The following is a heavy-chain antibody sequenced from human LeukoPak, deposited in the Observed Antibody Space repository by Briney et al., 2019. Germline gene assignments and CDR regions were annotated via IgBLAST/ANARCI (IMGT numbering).Heavy chain of an antibody. D-gene: IGHD3-22*01. CDR2: IYSGGST. V-gene: IGHV3-66*01. CDR1: GFTVSSNY. CDR3: ARESPGLYYYDSSGYHPDY. Sequence: GGSLRLSCAASGFTVSSNYMSWVRQAPGKGLEWGSVIYSGGSTYYADSVKGRFTISRDNSKNTLYLQMNSLGAEDTAVYYCARESPGLYYYDSSGYHPDYWGQGTLVTVSS. J-gene: IGHJ4*02.